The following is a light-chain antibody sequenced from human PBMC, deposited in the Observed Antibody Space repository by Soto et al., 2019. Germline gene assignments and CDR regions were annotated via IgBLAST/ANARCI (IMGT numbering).Light chain of an antibody. J-gene: IGKJ2*01. CDR1: QSVSSSY. Sequence: EIVLTQSPGTLSLSPGERATLSCRASQSVSSSYLAWYQQKPGQAPRLLIYGASSRATGIPDRVSGSGFGTDFTLTISRLEPEDFAEYYCQRYGSSPNTFGEGTKLEIK. CDR2: GAS. V-gene: IGKV3-20*01. CDR3: QRYGSSPNT.